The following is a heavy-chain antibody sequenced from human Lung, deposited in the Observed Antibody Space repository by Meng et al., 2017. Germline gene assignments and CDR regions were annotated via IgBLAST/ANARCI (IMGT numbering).Heavy chain of an antibody. Sequence: QVEPMQWGGGLLKPSETLSLTCVVSDGSFSDYYWSWIRQPPGKGLEWIGEINHSGSTNYNPSLESRATISVDTSQNNLSLKLSSVTAADSAVYYCARGPTTMAHDFDYWGQGTLVTVSS. J-gene: IGHJ4*02. CDR1: DGSFSDYY. D-gene: IGHD4-11*01. V-gene: IGHV4-34*01. CDR2: INHSGST. CDR3: ARGPTTMAHDFDY.